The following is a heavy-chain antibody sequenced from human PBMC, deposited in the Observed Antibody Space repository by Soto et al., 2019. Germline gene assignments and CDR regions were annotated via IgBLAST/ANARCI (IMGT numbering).Heavy chain of an antibody. CDR1: LHLASYA. J-gene: IGHJ6*02. D-gene: IGHD6-19*01. Sequence: GASVKVLLQGFWLHLASYAISWVRQAPGQGLEWMGWISAYNGNTNYAQKLQGRVTMTTDTSTSTAYMELRSLRSDDTAVYYCARDDPIAVAGTDYYYYGMDVWGQGTTVTVSS. CDR3: ARDDPIAVAGTDYYYYGMDV. V-gene: IGHV1-18*01. CDR2: ISAYNGNT.